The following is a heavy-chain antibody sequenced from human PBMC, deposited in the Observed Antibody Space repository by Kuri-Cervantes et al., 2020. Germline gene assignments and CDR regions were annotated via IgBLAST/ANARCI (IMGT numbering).Heavy chain of an antibody. CDR2: IYYSGST. V-gene: IGHV4-61*08. D-gene: IGHD2-21*01. CDR1: GGSVSSGGYL. J-gene: IGHJ6*02. Sequence: SETLSLTCTVSGGSVSSGGYLWSWIRQPPGKGLEWIGNIYYSGSTNYKSSLKSRVTISVDTSKNQFSLKLSSVTAADTAVYYCARGVIYWGQGTTVTVSS. CDR3: ARGVIY.